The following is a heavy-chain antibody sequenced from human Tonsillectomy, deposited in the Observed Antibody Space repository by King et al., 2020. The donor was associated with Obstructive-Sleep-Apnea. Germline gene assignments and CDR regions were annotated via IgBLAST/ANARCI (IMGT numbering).Heavy chain of an antibody. J-gene: IGHJ6*02. CDR3: ASEYYNSGWGPGGRYYYGMDV. CDR2: ISYDGSNK. CDR1: GFTLSTYG. Sequence: VQLVESGGGVVQPGRSLRLSCAASGFTLSTYGMHWVRQAPGKGLEWVAIISYDGSNKYYADSVKGRFTISRDNSKNTLYLEMNSLRAEDTAVYYCASEYYNSGWGPGGRYYYGMDVWGQGTTVTVSS. V-gene: IGHV3-30*03. D-gene: IGHD6-19*01.